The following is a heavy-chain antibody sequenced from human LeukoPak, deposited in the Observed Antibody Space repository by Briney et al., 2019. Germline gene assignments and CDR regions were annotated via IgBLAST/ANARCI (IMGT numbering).Heavy chain of an antibody. Sequence: ASVTVSFKASGYTFTSYYMHWVRQAPGQGLEWMGLINPSGGSTSYAQKFQGRVTMTRDTSTSTVYMELSSLRAEDTAVYYCARSAYYYDSSGYYVGAFDIWGQGTMVTVSS. V-gene: IGHV1-46*01. J-gene: IGHJ3*02. CDR3: ARSAYYYDSSGYYVGAFDI. CDR2: INPSGGST. D-gene: IGHD3-22*01. CDR1: GYTFTSYY.